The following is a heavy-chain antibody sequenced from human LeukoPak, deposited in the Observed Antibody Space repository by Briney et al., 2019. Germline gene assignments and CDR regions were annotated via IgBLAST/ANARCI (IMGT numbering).Heavy chain of an antibody. CDR3: ARDYSKLDY. Sequence: GRSLRLSCAASGFTFSSYGMHWVRQAPGKGLEWVAVMWYDGSNKYYADSVKGRFTISRDNSKNTLYLQMNSLRAEDTAVYYCARDYSKLDYWGQGTLVTVSS. D-gene: IGHD4-11*01. CDR1: GFTFSSYG. V-gene: IGHV3-33*01. CDR2: MWYDGSNK. J-gene: IGHJ4*02.